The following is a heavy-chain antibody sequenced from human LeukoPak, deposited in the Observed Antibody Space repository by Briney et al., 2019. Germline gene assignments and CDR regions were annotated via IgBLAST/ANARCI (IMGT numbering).Heavy chain of an antibody. CDR2: IYYSGTT. CDR1: GGSISSRSYY. CDR3: ARRKMWDGYGGLFDY. D-gene: IGHD4-23*01. J-gene: IGHJ4*02. V-gene: IGHV4-39*01. Sequence: SETLSLTCTVSGGSISSRSYYWGWIRQSPGKGLEWIGTIYYSGTTYYNPSLKSRVTTSVDTSKNHFSLKLSSVTAADTAMYYCARRKMWDGYGGLFDYWGQGTLVTVSS.